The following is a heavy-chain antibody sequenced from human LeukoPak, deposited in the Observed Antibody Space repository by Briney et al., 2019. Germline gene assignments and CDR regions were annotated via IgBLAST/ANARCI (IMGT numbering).Heavy chain of an antibody. CDR1: GFTFSTYA. CDR2: LSPSGGIT. Sequence: PGGSLRLSCAASGFTFSTYAMSWVRQAPGKGLEWVSALSPSGGITYYEDSVKGRFTISRDNSKNTLYLQMNSLRPEDTAVYYCAKEAGDSSWYYDHWGQGTLVTASS. J-gene: IGHJ4*02. D-gene: IGHD6-13*01. V-gene: IGHV3-23*01. CDR3: AKEAGDSSWYYDH.